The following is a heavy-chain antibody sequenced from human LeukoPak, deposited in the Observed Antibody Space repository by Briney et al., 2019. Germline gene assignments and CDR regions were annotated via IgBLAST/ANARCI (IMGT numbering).Heavy chain of an antibody. CDR2: IYSGGST. Sequence: GGSLRLSCAASGFTVSSNYMSWVRQAPGRGLEWVSVIYSGGSTYYADSVKGRFTISRDNSKNTLYLQMNSLRAEDTAVYYCARVRGTYYAGLFDYWGQGTLVTVSS. D-gene: IGHD1-26*01. CDR3: ARVRGTYYAGLFDY. J-gene: IGHJ4*02. V-gene: IGHV3-53*01. CDR1: GFTVSSNY.